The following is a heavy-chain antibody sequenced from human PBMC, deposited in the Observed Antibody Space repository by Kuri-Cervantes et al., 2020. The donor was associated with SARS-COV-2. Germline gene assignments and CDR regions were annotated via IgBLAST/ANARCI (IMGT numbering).Heavy chain of an antibody. CDR2: ISSSSSYI. Sequence: GGSLRLSCAAPGFTFSSYSMNWVRQAPGKGLEWVSSISSSSSYIYYADSVKGRFTISRDNAKNSLYLQMNSLRAEDTAVYYCARGLWGIQYYFDYWGQGTLVTVSS. J-gene: IGHJ4*02. CDR3: ARGLWGIQYYFDY. CDR1: GFTFSSYS. V-gene: IGHV3-21*01. D-gene: IGHD7-27*01.